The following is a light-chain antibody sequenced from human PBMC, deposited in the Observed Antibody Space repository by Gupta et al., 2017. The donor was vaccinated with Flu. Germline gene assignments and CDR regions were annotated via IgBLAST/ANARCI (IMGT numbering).Light chain of an antibody. CDR2: GAS. CDR3: QKYDSPPWT. Sequence: DIQMTQSPSSLSASVGDRVTITCRASQGISNYLAWFQVKPGRVPELLIYGASTLQSGVPSRFSGSGSETDFTLTISSLQPEDVAMYYCQKYDSPPWTFGQGTNVEIK. V-gene: IGKV1-27*01. J-gene: IGKJ1*01. CDR1: QGISNY.